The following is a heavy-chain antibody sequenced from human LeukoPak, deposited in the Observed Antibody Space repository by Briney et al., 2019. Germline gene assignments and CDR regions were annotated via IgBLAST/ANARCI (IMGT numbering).Heavy chain of an antibody. V-gene: IGHV3-23*01. CDR1: GFSFSTYA. D-gene: IGHD2-2*01. Sequence: GGSLRLSCAASGFSFSTYAMNWVRQAPGKRLEWVSSITATGRDTYYALSVKGRITISRDNSKNTLYLQMNSLRAEDTAVYYCARLKLLWSNYFDYWGQGTLVTVSS. J-gene: IGHJ4*02. CDR2: ITATGRDT. CDR3: ARLKLLWSNYFDY.